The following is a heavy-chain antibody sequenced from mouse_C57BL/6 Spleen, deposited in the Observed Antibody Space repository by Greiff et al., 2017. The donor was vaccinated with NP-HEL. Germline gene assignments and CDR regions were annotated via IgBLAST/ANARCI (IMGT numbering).Heavy chain of an antibody. CDR3: TAHDSFTGFNY. V-gene: IGHV1-12*01. D-gene: IGHD2-4*01. CDR1: GYTFTSYN. Sequence: LQQSGAELVRPGASVKMSCKASGYTFTSYNMHWVKQTPRQGLEWIGAIYPGNGDTSYNQKFKGKATLTVDKSSSTAYMQLSSLTSEDSAVYYCTAHDSFTGFNYWGQGTTLTVSS. CDR2: IYPGNGDT. J-gene: IGHJ2*01.